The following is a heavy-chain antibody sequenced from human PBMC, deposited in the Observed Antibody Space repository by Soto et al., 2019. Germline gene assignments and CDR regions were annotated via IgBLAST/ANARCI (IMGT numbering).Heavy chain of an antibody. V-gene: IGHV5-10-1*01. CDR3: ARHFLFKGPADY. CDR2: IDPSDSYT. D-gene: IGHD2-2*01. J-gene: IGHJ4*02. CDR1: GYSFTSYW. Sequence: PGESLKISCKGSGYSFTSYWISWVRQMPGKGLGWMGRIDPSDSYTNYSPPFQGHVTISADKSIRTAYLQWTGLKASDTHMFFFARHFLFKGPADYWGQGTLVTVSS.